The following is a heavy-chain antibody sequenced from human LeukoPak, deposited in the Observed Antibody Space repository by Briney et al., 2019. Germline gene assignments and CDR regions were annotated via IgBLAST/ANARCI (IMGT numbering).Heavy chain of an antibody. CDR2: IYYSGST. CDR1: GCSISSYY. V-gene: IGHV4-59*01. CDR3: ARDYDSSGYLGY. Sequence: SETLSLTCTVSGCSISSYYLSWIRQPPGKGLEWIGYIYYSGSTNYNPSLKSRVTISVDTSKNQFSLKLSSVTAADTAVYYCARDYDSSGYLGYWGQGTLVTVSS. J-gene: IGHJ4*02. D-gene: IGHD3-22*01.